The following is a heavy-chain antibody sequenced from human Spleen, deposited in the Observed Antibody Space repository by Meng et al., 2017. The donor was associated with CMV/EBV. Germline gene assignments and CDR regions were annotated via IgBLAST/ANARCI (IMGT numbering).Heavy chain of an antibody. CDR3: ARGLNDFWSGYGMDV. CDR1: GFTFSDYS. Sequence: GESLKISCAASGFTFSDYSMNWVRQAPGKGLEWVSSIGSRISYRHYADSVKGRFTISRDNAKNTLYLQMNRLRAEDTAVYYCARGLNDFWSGYGMDVWGQGTTVTVSS. J-gene: IGHJ6*02. D-gene: IGHD3-3*01. V-gene: IGHV3-21*01. CDR2: IGSRISYR.